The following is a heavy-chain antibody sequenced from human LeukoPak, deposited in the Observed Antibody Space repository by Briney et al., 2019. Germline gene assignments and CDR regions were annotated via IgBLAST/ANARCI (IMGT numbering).Heavy chain of an antibody. CDR3: ARDWGGSQVPFYYYYGMDV. CDR1: GFTFSSYS. J-gene: IGHJ6*02. V-gene: IGHV3-33*08. Sequence: GGSLRLSCAASGFTFSSYSMNWVRQAPGKGLEWVAVIWYDGSNKYYADSVKGRFTISRDNSKNTLYLQMNSLRAEDTAVYYCARDWGGSQVPFYYYYGMDVWGQGTTVPVSS. CDR2: IWYDGSNK. D-gene: IGHD1-26*01.